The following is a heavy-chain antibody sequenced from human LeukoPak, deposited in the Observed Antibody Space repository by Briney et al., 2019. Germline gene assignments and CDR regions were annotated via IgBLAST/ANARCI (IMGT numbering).Heavy chain of an antibody. V-gene: IGHV3-23*01. CDR3: ATGGVLLWFGELAYFDY. J-gene: IGHJ4*02. Sequence: PGESLRLSCSASGFTFTNFAMSWVRQAPGKGLEWVSAISGSGGSTYYADSVKGRFTISRDNSKNTLYLQMNSLRAEDTAVYYCATGGVLLWFGELAYFDYWGQGTLVTVSS. CDR1: GFTFTNFA. CDR2: ISGSGGST. D-gene: IGHD3-10*01.